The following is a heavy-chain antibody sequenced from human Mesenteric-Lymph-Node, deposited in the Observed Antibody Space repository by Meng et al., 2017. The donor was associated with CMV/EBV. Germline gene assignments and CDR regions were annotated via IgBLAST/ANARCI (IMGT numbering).Heavy chain of an antibody. D-gene: IGHD1-26*01. CDR1: GFNFNGYA. CDR2: ISHDGREK. J-gene: IGHJ4*02. V-gene: IGHV3-30*04. Sequence: GESLKISCAASGFNFNGYAMHWVRQAPGKGLEWVAVISHDGREKYYVDSVKGRLTTFRDNSKNILYLHMNTLTVEDTSVYYCASPTGASYYGGPAYWGQGTLVTVSS. CDR3: ASPTGASYYGGPAY.